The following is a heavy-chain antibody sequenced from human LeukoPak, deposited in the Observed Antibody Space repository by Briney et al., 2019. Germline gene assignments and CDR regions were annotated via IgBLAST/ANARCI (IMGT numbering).Heavy chain of an antibody. CDR3: ARGNSSSSQDAFDI. Sequence: GGSLRLSCEASGFTFSNYWMSWVRQAPGKGLEWVANIKQDGSEKYYVDSVKGRFTISRDNAKNSLYLQMNSLRAEDTAVYYCARGNSSSSQDAFDIWGQGTMVTVSS. J-gene: IGHJ3*02. D-gene: IGHD6-6*01. CDR2: IKQDGSEK. CDR1: GFTFSNYW. V-gene: IGHV3-7*01.